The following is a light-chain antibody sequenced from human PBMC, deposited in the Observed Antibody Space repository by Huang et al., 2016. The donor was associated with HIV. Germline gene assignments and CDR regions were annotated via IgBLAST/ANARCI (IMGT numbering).Light chain of an antibody. V-gene: IGKV1-39*01. CDR1: QIINRY. J-gene: IGKJ2*01. CDR3: QQSYNIPRT. CDR2: GAS. Sequence: DIQMTQAPSSLSAPVGDRVIITCRASQIINRYLNWYQQMSGRAPKLLISGASTLQGGVSPRFSGSGSGTDFTLTITDVQPEDSATYFCQQSYNIPRTFGQG.